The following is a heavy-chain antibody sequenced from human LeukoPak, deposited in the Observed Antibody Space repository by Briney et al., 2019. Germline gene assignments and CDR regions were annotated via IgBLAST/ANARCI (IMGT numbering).Heavy chain of an antibody. Sequence: PGGSLRLSCAASGFTFSSYGMHWVRQAPGKGLEWVAVISYDGSNKYYADSVKGRFTISRDNSKNTLYLQMNSLRAEDTAVYFCAKGDDYYDGGNLDYWGQGTLVTVSS. CDR1: GFTFSSYG. CDR2: ISYDGSNK. V-gene: IGHV3-30*18. D-gene: IGHD3-22*01. J-gene: IGHJ4*02. CDR3: AKGDDYYDGGNLDY.